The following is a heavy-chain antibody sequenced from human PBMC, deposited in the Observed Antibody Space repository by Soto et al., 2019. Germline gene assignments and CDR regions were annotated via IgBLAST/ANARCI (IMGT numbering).Heavy chain of an antibody. J-gene: IGHJ4*02. CDR1: GGTFGSHG. V-gene: IGHV1-69*01. Sequence: GASVKVSCKASGGTFGSHGIAWVRQAPGQGLEWMGGLIAMLGTPTYARKVQGRATITADESLTSSYSELRSLRSEDTAVYFCARGAMANFDYWGQGTVVTVSS. CDR3: ARGAMANFDY. CDR2: LIAMLGTP. D-gene: IGHD5-18*01.